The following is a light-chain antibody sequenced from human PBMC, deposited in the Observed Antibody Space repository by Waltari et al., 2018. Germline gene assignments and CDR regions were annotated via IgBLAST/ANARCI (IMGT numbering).Light chain of an antibody. J-gene: IGLJ7*01. CDR3: ATWDDSLNAAV. V-gene: IGLV1-44*01. CDR2: STN. Sequence: QSVLTQPPSASGTPGLRVPISCSGSSSNIGSNPVNWYQQLPGTAPTLLIYSTNWRPQGVPDRFSGSKAGTSASLAISGLQSEDEADYYCATWDDSLNAAVFGGGTQLSVL. CDR1: SSNIGSNP.